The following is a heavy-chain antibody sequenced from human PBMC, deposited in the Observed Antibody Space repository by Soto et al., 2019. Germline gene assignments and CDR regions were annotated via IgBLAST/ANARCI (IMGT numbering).Heavy chain of an antibody. CDR1: GFTFSTYA. J-gene: IGHJ6*02. Sequence: GGSLRLSCAASGFTFSTYAISWVRQAPGKGLEWASIISGSGDTAYYADSVKGRFTVSRDNSKNTLDLQMNSLRAEDAAVYYCARGSSPVSSYYGVGVWGQGTSVTVSS. CDR3: ARGSSPVSSYYGVGV. V-gene: IGHV3-23*01. CDR2: ISGSGDTA.